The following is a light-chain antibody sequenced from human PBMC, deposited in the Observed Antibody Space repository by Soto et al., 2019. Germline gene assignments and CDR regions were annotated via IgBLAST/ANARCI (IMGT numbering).Light chain of an antibody. V-gene: IGLV2-14*01. CDR3: RSYTPSTTQV. CDR2: EVR. J-gene: IGLJ2*01. CDR1: SSDVGSYNY. Sequence: QSVLTQPASVSGSPGQSITISCTGTSSDVGSYNYVSWYQQHPGKAPKLMIYEVRNRPSGVSDRFSGSKSGKTASLTIFGLQAEDEADYYCRSYTPSTTQVFGGGTKLTVL.